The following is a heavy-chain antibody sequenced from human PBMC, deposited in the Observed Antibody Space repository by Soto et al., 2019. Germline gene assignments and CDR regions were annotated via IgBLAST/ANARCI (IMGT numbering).Heavy chain of an antibody. CDR2: INSDGSST. V-gene: IGHV3-74*01. D-gene: IGHD2-15*01. J-gene: IGHJ5*02. Sequence: GKGLVGVSRINSDGSSTSYADSVKGRFTISRDNAKHTLYLQMNSLRAEDTAVYYCARGRGYCSGGSGNNVFAPWRQRTPVTVIS. CDR3: ARGRGYCSGGSGNNVFAP.